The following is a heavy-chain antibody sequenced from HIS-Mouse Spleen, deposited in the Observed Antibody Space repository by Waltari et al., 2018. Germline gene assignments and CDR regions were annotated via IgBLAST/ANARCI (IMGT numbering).Heavy chain of an antibody. D-gene: IGHD6-13*01. CDR2: IYYSGST. V-gene: IGHV4-39*07. Sequence: QLQLQESGPGLVKPSETLSLTCTVSGGPIGSSRYYWGWIRQPPGKGLEWIGSIYYSGSTYYNPSLKSRVTISVDTSKNQFSLKLSSVTAADTAVYYCAREIPYSSSWYDWYFDLWGRGTLVTVSS. CDR3: AREIPYSSSWYDWYFDL. CDR1: GGPIGSSRYY. J-gene: IGHJ2*01.